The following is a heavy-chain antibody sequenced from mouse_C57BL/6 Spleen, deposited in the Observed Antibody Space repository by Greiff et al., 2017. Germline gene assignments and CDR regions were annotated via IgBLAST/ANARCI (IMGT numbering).Heavy chain of an antibody. CDR3: ARNDGYNFDY. CDR1: GYSITSGYY. J-gene: IGHJ2*01. Sequence: VQLQQSGPGLVKPSQSLTLSCSVSGYSITSGYYWNWIRQFPGNQLEWMGYISYDGCNNYNPYLKNRISITRDASKNQFFLKLKSVTTEDTATYYCARNDGYNFDYWGQGTTRTVSS. D-gene: IGHD2-3*01. V-gene: IGHV3-6*01. CDR2: ISYDGCN.